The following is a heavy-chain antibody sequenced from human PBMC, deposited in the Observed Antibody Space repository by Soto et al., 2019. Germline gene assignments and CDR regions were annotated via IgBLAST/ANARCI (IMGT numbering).Heavy chain of an antibody. CDR2: IYYSGST. D-gene: IGHD6-19*01. V-gene: IGHV4-61*01. CDR3: ARALTDAHSSGWYYFDY. Sequence: SETLSLTCAVSGCSVSSGSYCWSWIRQPPGKGLECVGYIYYSGSTNYNPSLKSRVTISVDTSKNQFSLKLSSVTAADTAVYYCARALTDAHSSGWYYFDYWGQGTLVTVSS. J-gene: IGHJ4*02. CDR1: GCSVSSGSYC.